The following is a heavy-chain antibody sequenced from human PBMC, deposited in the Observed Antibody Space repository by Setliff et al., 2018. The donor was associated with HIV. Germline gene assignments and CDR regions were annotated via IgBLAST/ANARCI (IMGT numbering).Heavy chain of an antibody. Sequence: GGSLRLSCAASGFTFSSYAMHWVRQAPGKGLEWVAVISYDGSNKYYADSVKGRFTISRDNSKNTLYLQMNSLRAEDTAVYYCARGSGSGYDPRGAFNFWGLGTLVTVSS. J-gene: IGHJ3*01. V-gene: IGHV3-30*07. CDR2: ISYDGSNK. CDR1: GFTFSSYA. CDR3: ARGSGSGYDPRGAFNF. D-gene: IGHD5-12*01.